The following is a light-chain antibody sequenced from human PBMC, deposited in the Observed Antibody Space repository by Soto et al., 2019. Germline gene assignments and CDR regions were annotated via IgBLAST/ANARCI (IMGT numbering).Light chain of an antibody. Sequence: EIVLTQSPGTLSLSPGERATLSCRASQSVSSTYLAWYQQKPGRAPSLLIYGASRRATGIPDRFSGSGSGTDFTLTSSRLETADFAVYFCQRYARSPTTSGGGAKVEIK. CDR2: GAS. V-gene: IGKV3-20*01. J-gene: IGKJ4*01. CDR1: QSVSSTY. CDR3: QRYARSPTT.